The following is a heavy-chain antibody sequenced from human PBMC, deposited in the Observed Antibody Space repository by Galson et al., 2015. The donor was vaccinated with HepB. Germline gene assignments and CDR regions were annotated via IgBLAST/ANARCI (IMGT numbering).Heavy chain of an antibody. CDR2: IIPILGIA. CDR1: GYTFTSYY. V-gene: IGHV1-69*10. J-gene: IGHJ6*03. CDR3: ARGNCTGCYMDV. D-gene: IGHD2-8*02. Sequence: SVKVSCKASGYTFTSYYMHWVRQAPGQGLEWMGGIIPILGIANYAQKFQGRVTITADKSTSTAYMELSSLRSEDTAVYYCARGNCTGCYMDVWGKGTTVTVSS.